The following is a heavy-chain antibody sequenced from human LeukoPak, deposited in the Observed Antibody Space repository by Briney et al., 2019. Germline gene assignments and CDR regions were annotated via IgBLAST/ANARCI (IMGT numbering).Heavy chain of an antibody. CDR2: ISSSSRTM. CDR3: ARDLGLYDYGGNTDY. Sequence: HPGGSLRLSRAASGFNLSTYSMTWVRQAPGKGEERVSYISSSSRTMKYAESVKDRFTISRDNAKKSLYLQMNSLRAEDTAVYYCARDLGLYDYGGNTDYWVQGTLVTVSS. D-gene: IGHD4-23*01. CDR1: GFNLSTYS. J-gene: IGHJ4*02. V-gene: IGHV3-48*04.